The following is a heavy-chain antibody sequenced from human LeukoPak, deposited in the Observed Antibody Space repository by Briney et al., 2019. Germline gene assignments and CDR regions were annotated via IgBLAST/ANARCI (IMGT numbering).Heavy chain of an antibody. J-gene: IGHJ6*03. CDR2: IYSSGST. D-gene: IGHD3-22*01. CDR1: GGSINYYY. Sequence: SETLSLTGTVSGGSINYYYWSWIRQPPGKGLEYIGYIYSSGSTDYNPSLKSRVTMSVDTSKNQFSLKLSSVTAADTAVYYCARDSRYSDTSGYYYSHYYMDVWGKGTTVTVSS. CDR3: ARDSRYSDTSGYYYSHYYMDV. V-gene: IGHV4-59*01.